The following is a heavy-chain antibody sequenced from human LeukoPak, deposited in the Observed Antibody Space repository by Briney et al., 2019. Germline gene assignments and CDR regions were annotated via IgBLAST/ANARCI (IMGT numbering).Heavy chain of an antibody. CDR3: AKYLTARGPPYALDV. J-gene: IGHJ6*01. CDR2: ITVSGGNT. V-gene: IGHV3-23*01. Sequence: GGSLTLSCAPSELTFSSYGMQWVRQAPGKGLEWVSCITVSGGNTDYTDYVKGRFTISRDKSKNTLYLQMNSLRAEDTAVCYCAKYLTARGPPYALDVGGQGTTVTVP. D-gene: IGHD1-14*01. CDR1: ELTFSSYG.